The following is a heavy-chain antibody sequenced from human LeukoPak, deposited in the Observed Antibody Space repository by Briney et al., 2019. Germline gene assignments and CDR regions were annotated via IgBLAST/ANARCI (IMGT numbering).Heavy chain of an antibody. CDR3: ARGNIFCSGGSCSTNIDY. Sequence: SETLSLTCTVSGGSISSYYWNWIRQPAGKGLEWIGRIHTSGSTNYNPSFKSRVTMSVDTSKNLFSLKLSSVTAADTAVYYCARGNIFCSGGSCSTNIDYWGQGTLVTVSS. CDR2: IHTSGST. V-gene: IGHV4-4*07. CDR1: GGSISSYY. J-gene: IGHJ4*02. D-gene: IGHD2-15*01.